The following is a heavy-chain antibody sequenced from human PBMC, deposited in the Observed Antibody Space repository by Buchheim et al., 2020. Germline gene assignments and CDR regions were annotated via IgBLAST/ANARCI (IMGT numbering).Heavy chain of an antibody. CDR3: ASGSSRYYYYYDMDV. Sequence: EVQLVESGGGLVQPGGSLRLSCAASGFTFSSYWMSWVRQAPGKGLEWVANIKQDGSEKYYVDSVKGRFTISRDNAKNSLYLQMNSLRAEDTAVYYCASGSSRYYYYYDMDVWGKGTT. J-gene: IGHJ6*03. D-gene: IGHD6-13*01. CDR2: IKQDGSEK. CDR1: GFTFSSYW. V-gene: IGHV3-7*01.